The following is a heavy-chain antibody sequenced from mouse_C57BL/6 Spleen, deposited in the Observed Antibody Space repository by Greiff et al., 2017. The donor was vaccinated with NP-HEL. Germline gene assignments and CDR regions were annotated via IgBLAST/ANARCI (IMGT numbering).Heavy chain of an antibody. Sequence: VPLQQSGAELVRPGASVTLSCTASGFNIKDDYMHWVKQRPEQGLEWIGLIDPENGDTEYASNLQGKATITADTSSNTADLQLSSLTSEDTAVYYYTTTAGWFAYWGQGTLVTVSA. V-gene: IGHV14-4*01. J-gene: IGHJ3*01. CDR1: GFNIKDDY. CDR2: IDPENGDT. CDR3: TTTAGWFAY.